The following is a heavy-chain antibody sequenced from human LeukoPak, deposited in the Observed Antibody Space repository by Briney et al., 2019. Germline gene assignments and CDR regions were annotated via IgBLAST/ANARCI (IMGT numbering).Heavy chain of an antibody. CDR2: INPNSGGT. V-gene: IGHV1-2*02. D-gene: IGHD1-26*01. CDR3: ARDRPYSGSYSLHYYYYMDV. J-gene: IGHJ6*03. Sequence: ASVKVSCKASGYTFTGYYMHWVRRAPGQGLEWMGWINPNSGGTNYAQKFQGRVTMTRDTSISTAYMELSRPRSDDTAVYYCARDRPYSGSYSLHYYYYMDVWGKGTTVTVSS. CDR1: GYTFTGYY.